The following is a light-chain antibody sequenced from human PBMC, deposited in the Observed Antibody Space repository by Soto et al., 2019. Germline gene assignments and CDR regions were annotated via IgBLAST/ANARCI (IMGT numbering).Light chain of an antibody. CDR2: DAS. J-gene: IGKJ5*01. CDR3: QQYGSSST. V-gene: IGKV3-20*01. CDR1: QSISSK. Sequence: EIMLTQSPATVSLSPGERATLSCRASQSISSKLAWYQQKPGQAPRLLIYDASNRATGIPDRFSGSGSGTDFTLTISRLEPDDFAVYYCQQYGSSSTFGQGTRLEIK.